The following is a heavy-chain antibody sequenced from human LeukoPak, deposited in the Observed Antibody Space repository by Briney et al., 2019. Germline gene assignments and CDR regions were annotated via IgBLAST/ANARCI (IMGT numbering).Heavy chain of an antibody. CDR2: IYHSGST. J-gene: IGHJ4*02. V-gene: IGHV4-59*12. CDR1: GGSISSYS. D-gene: IGHD3-22*01. Sequence: SETLSLTCTVSGGSISSYSWSWIRQPPGKGLEWIGYIYHSGSTYYNPSLKSRVTISVDRSKNQFFLKLSSVTAADTAVYYCARESRARYYYDSSHFDYWGQGTLVTVSS. CDR3: ARESRARYYYDSSHFDY.